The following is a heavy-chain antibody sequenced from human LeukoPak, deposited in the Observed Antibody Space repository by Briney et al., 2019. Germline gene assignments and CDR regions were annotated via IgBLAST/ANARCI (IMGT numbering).Heavy chain of an antibody. V-gene: IGHV3-11*01. CDR2: ISSSGSTI. D-gene: IGHD6-19*01. J-gene: IGHJ4*02. Sequence: PGGSLRLSCAASGFTFSDYYMSWIRQAPGKGLEWVSYISSSGSTIYYADSEKGRFSISRDNSKNTLYLQMNSLRAEDTAVYYCAKAWYSSGWYLFDYWGQGTLVTVSS. CDR1: GFTFSDYY. CDR3: AKAWYSSGWYLFDY.